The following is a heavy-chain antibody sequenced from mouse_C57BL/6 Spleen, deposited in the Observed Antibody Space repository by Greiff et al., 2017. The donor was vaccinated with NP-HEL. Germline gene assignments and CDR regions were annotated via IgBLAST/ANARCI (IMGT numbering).Heavy chain of an antibody. V-gene: IGHV5-17*01. CDR3: ARRYYGSSYNWYFDV. CDR1: GFTFSDYG. J-gene: IGHJ1*03. Sequence: EVKLMESGGGLVKPGGSLKLSCAASGFTFSDYGMHWVRQAPEKGLEWVAYISSGSSTIYYADTVKGRFTLSRDNAKNNLFLQMTSLRSEDTAMYYCARRYYGSSYNWYFDVWGTGTTVTVSS. D-gene: IGHD1-1*01. CDR2: ISSGSSTI.